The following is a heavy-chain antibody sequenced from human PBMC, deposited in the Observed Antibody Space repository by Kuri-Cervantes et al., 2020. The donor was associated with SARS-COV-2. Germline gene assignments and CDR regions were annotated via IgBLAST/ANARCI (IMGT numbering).Heavy chain of an antibody. Sequence: GESLKISCAASGFTFSSYAMSLVRQAPGKGLEWVSAISGSGGSTYYADSVKGRFTISRDNSKNTLYLQMNSLRAEDTAVYYCARDHFYYDFWSGYSPNPSRHYYYYMDVWGKGTTVTVSS. CDR1: GFTFSSYA. CDR2: ISGSGGST. D-gene: IGHD3-3*01. V-gene: IGHV3-23*01. J-gene: IGHJ6*03. CDR3: ARDHFYYDFWSGYSPNPSRHYYYYMDV.